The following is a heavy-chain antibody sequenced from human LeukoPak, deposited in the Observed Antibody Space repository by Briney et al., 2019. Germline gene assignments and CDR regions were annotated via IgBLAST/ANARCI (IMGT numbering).Heavy chain of an antibody. CDR1: GGSFSGYY. CDR2: IYYSGST. Sequence: PSETLSLTCAVYGGSFSGYYWSWIRQPPGKGLEWIGYIYYSGSTNYNPSLKSRVTISVDTSKNQFSLKLSSVTAADTAVYYCARVALTYYYGMDVWGQGTTVTVSS. CDR3: ARVALTYYYGMDV. V-gene: IGHV4-59*01. D-gene: IGHD3-9*01. J-gene: IGHJ6*02.